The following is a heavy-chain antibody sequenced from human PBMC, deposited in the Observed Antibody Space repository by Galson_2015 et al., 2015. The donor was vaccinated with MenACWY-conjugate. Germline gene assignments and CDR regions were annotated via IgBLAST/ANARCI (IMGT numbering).Heavy chain of an antibody. V-gene: IGHV3-21*01. D-gene: IGHD2-2*01. Sequence: SLRLSCAASGFTFSSYTMSWVRQAPGKGLEWVSSISSASTYIFYADPVKGRFTISRDNAKNALFLQMDSLRAEDTAVYYCARDWYIVVEDIWFDPWGQGTLVTVSS. CDR3: ARDWYIVVEDIWFDP. CDR1: GFTFSSYT. CDR2: ISSASTYI. J-gene: IGHJ5*02.